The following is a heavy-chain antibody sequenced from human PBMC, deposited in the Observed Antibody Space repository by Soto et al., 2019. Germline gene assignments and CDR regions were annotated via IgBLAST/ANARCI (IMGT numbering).Heavy chain of an antibody. V-gene: IGHV3-23*01. CDR1: GFTFSSYA. J-gene: IGHJ4*02. CDR2: ISGSGGST. CDR3: ARRGSGSYYDY. D-gene: IGHD1-26*01. Sequence: EVQLLESGGGLVQPGGSLRLSCAASGFTFSSYAMRWVRQAPVKGLEWVSAISGSGGSTYYAASVKGRFTISRDNSKTTLYLQMTSLSAEDTAVYYCARRGSGSYYDYWGQGTLVTVSS.